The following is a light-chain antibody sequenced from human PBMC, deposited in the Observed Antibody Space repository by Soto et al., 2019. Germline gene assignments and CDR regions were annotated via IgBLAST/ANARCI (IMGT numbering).Light chain of an antibody. Sequence: QMTQSPSTLSASVGDRVTITCRASQSISSWLAWYQQKPGKAPKLLIYDASSLESGVPSRFSGSGSGTEFTLTISSLQPDDFATYYCQQYNSYSGTFGQGTKVDIK. CDR1: QSISSW. J-gene: IGKJ1*01. CDR2: DAS. CDR3: QQYNSYSGT. V-gene: IGKV1-5*01.